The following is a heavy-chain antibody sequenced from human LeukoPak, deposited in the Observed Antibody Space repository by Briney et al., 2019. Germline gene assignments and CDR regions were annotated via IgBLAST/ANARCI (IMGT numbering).Heavy chain of an antibody. CDR1: GYTFTSYD. D-gene: IGHD5-12*01. Sequence: GASVKVSCKASGYTFTSYDINWVRQATGQGLEWMGWMNPNSGNTGYAQKFQGRVTITRNTSISTAYMELSSLRSEDTAVYYCARGSKLQWLRRETPVDYWGQGTLVTVSS. CDR2: MNPNSGNT. CDR3: ARGSKLQWLRRETPVDY. J-gene: IGHJ4*02. V-gene: IGHV1-8*03.